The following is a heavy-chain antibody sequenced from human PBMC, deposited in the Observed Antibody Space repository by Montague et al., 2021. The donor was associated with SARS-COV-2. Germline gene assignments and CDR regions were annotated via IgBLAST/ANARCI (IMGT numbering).Heavy chain of an antibody. CDR2: IYYSGGT. Sequence: SETLSLTCSVSGGSISSSSYFWGWIRQPPGKGLEWIGSIYYSGGTYSNSSLKSRVTISVDTSKNQFSLKLSSVTAADTAVYYCAVEVKYFFDNWGQGFLVSVSS. J-gene: IGHJ4*02. V-gene: IGHV4-39*01. CDR3: AVEVKYFFDN. D-gene: IGHD3-22*01. CDR1: GGSISSSSYF.